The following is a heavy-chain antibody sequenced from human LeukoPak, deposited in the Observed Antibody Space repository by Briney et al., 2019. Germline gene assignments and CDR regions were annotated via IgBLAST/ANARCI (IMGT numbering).Heavy chain of an antibody. V-gene: IGHV4-59*08. CDR3: ARATLRYFDSYGMDV. Sequence: PETLSLTCTVSGGSISSYYWSWIRQPPGKGLEWIGYIYYSGSTNYNPSLKSRVTISVDTSKNQFSLKLSSVTAADTAVYYCARATLRYFDSYGMDVWGQGTTVTVSS. CDR2: IYYSGST. J-gene: IGHJ6*02. D-gene: IGHD3-9*01. CDR1: GGSISSYY.